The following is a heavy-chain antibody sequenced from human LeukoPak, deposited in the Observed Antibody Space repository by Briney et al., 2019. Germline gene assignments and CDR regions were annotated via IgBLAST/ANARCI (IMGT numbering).Heavy chain of an antibody. Sequence: SETLSLTCTVSGGSISNYYWSWIRQSPGKGLEWIGYIYYSGSANYNPSLKSRVTISVDTSKNQFSLNLSSMTAADTAVYYCARQDYDSLFDYWGQGTLVTVSS. V-gene: IGHV4-59*08. J-gene: IGHJ4*02. CDR3: ARQDYDSLFDY. D-gene: IGHD3-16*01. CDR1: GGSISNYY. CDR2: IYYSGSA.